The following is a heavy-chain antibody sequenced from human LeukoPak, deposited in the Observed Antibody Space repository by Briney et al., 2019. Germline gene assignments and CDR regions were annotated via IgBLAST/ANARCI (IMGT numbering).Heavy chain of an antibody. J-gene: IGHJ4*02. D-gene: IGHD1-26*01. CDR3: ASSWDSRSYYEGFDY. Sequence: SVKDSCKASGGTFSSYAISWVRQAPGQGLEWMGMIIPIFGIANYAQKFQGRVTITADKSTSPAYMERSSLRSEDTAVDYCASSWDSRSYYEGFDYWGQGTLVTVSS. CDR1: GGTFSSYA. V-gene: IGHV1-69*04. CDR2: IIPIFGIA.